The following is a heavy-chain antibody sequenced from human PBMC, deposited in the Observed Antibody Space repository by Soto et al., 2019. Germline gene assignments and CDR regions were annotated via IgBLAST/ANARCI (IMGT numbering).Heavy chain of an antibody. CDR2: IKSKTDGGTT. CDR3: TTGYSYGFEWYYFDY. J-gene: IGHJ4*02. D-gene: IGHD5-18*01. V-gene: IGHV3-15*07. Sequence: GGSLRLSCAASGFTFSNAWMNWVRQAPGKGLEWVGRIKSKTDGGTTDYAAPVKGRFTISRDDSKNTLYLQMNSLKTEDTAVYYCTTGYSYGFEWYYFDYWGQGTLVTSPQ. CDR1: GFTFSNAW.